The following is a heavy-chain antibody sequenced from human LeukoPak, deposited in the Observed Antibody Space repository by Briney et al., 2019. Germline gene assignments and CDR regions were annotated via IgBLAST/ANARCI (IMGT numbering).Heavy chain of an antibody. Sequence: SETLSLTCTVSGGSISSYYWSWIRPPPGKGLEWIGYIYTSGSTNYNPSLKSRVTISVDTSKNPFSLKLSSVTGAYTAVYYCASYNVCSGGSCYSGPWFDPCGEGALLTVSS. D-gene: IGHD2-15*01. CDR1: GGSISSYY. CDR3: ASYNVCSGGSCYSGPWFDP. CDR2: IYTSGST. J-gene: IGHJ5*02. V-gene: IGHV4-4*09.